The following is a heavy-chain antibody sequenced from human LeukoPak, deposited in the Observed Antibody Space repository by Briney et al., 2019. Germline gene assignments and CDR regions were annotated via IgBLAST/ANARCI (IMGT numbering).Heavy chain of an antibody. Sequence: PSETLSLTCSVSGGSISSYYWSWIRQPPGKGLEWIGYTYYSGSTNYNPSLKSRVTISVDTSKNQFSLKLSSVTAADTAVYYCARVPTSSSWDRDAFDIWGQGTMVTVSS. CDR1: GGSISSYY. J-gene: IGHJ3*02. CDR3: ARVPTSSSWDRDAFDI. D-gene: IGHD6-13*01. CDR2: TYYSGST. V-gene: IGHV4-59*01.